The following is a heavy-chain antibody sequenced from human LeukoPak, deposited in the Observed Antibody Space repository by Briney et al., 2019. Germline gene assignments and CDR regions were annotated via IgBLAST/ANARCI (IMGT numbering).Heavy chain of an antibody. CDR1: GGSISSYY. CDR3: AGTVAGPNWFDS. D-gene: IGHD6-19*01. Sequence: SETLSLTCNVSGGSISSYYWSWIRQPPGKRLEWIGYIHYSGSTEYNPSLKSRVSIPLDTPKNQFSLRLSPVTAADAAVYYCAGTVAGPNWFDSWGQGTQITVSS. J-gene: IGHJ5*01. V-gene: IGHV4-59*08. CDR2: IHYSGST.